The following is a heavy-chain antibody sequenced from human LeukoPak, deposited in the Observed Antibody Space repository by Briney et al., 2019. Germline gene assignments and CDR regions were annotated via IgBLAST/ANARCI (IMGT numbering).Heavy chain of an antibody. Sequence: ASVKVSCKASGYTFTTYDINWVRQATGQGLEWMGWMSPNSGNTGYAQKFQGRVTMTRNTSISTAYMELNGLRSEDTAVYYCARVVGTTLRALGYWGQGTLVTVSS. D-gene: IGHD1-14*01. J-gene: IGHJ4*02. CDR3: ARVVGTTLRALGY. V-gene: IGHV1-8*01. CDR1: GYTFTTYD. CDR2: MSPNSGNT.